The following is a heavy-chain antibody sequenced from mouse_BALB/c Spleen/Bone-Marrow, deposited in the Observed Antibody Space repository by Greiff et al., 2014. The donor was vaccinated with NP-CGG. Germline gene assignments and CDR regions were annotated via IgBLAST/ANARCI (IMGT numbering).Heavy chain of an antibody. CDR3: ARRKTTIITTFYWYFDV. V-gene: IGHV5-6-5*01. CDR1: GFTFSGYA. Sequence: EVQLVESGGGLVKPGGSLKLSCAASGFTFSGYAMSWVRQTPEKRLEWVASISSGGSTFYPDSVKGRFTISRDNARNILYLQMSSLRSEDTAMYYCARRKTTIITTFYWYFDVWSAGTTVTVSS. J-gene: IGHJ1*01. D-gene: IGHD2-5*01. CDR2: ISSGGST.